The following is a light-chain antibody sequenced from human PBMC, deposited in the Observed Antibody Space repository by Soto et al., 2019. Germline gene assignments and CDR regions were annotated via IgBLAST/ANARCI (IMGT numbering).Light chain of an antibody. Sequence: LLTQSPATLSLSPGERATLSCRASQGVSSYLAWYRQKPGQAPRLLIYDTSNRATGVPARFSGSGSGTDFTLTISSLEPEDCAIYYCQQRQYWPPITFGQGTRLENK. CDR2: DTS. J-gene: IGKJ5*01. CDR3: QQRQYWPPIT. CDR1: QGVSSY. V-gene: IGKV3-11*01.